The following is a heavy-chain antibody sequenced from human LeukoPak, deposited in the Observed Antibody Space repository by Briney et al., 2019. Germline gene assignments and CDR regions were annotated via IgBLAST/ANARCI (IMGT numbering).Heavy chain of an antibody. CDR2: INAGNGNT. D-gene: IGHD1-26*01. Sequence: SVQVSCQASGYTFTNYAMHWVRQAPGQRLEWMGWINAGNGNTKYSQKFQGRVTITRDTSASTAYMELSSLRSEDTAVYYCARSASGSYYSYNYWGQGTPVTVSS. CDR1: GYTFTNYA. CDR3: ARSASGSYYSYNY. V-gene: IGHV1-3*01. J-gene: IGHJ4*02.